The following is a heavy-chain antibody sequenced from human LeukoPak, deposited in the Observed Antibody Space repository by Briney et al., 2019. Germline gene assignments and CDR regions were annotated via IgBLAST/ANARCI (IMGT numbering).Heavy chain of an antibody. CDR1: GGSISSSNW. CDR2: IYHSGST. J-gene: IGHJ4*02. Sequence: NPSETLSLTCAVSGGSISSSNWWNWVRQPPGKGLEWIGQIYHSGSTNYNPSLKTRVTISVDKSKSQFSLNLTSVTAADTAVYYCARNLIPEQLVVNFWGQGTLVTVSS. V-gene: IGHV4-4*02. D-gene: IGHD6-13*01. CDR3: ARNLIPEQLVVNF.